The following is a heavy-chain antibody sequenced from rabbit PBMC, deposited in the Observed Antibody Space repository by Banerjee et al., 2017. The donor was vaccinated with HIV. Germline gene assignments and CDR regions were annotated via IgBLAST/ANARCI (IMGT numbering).Heavy chain of an antibody. V-gene: IGHV1S47*01. CDR2: IYSSNGDK. CDR1: GSDISSNA. J-gene: IGHJ4*01. D-gene: IGHD4-1*01. Sequence: QEQLEESGGGLVQPEGSLTLTCKASGSDISSNAMCWVRQAPGKGLELIACIYSSNGDKWYASWVNGRFTISRSTSPNTVDLKMTSLTAADTATYFSARDLAGVIGWNFNLWGQGTLVTVS. CDR3: ARDLAGVIGWNFNL.